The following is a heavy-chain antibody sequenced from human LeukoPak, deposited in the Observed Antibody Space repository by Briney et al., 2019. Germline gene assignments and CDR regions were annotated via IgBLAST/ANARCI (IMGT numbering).Heavy chain of an antibody. J-gene: IGHJ4*02. Sequence: SETLSLTCTVSGGSISSYYWSWIRQPPGKGLEWIGYIYYSGSTNYNPSLKSRVTISVDTSKNQFSLKLSSVTAADTAVYYCARGPNCSSTSCYAYFDYWGQGTLVTVSS. CDR3: ARGPNCSSTSCYAYFDY. V-gene: IGHV4-59*01. CDR1: GGSISSYY. D-gene: IGHD2-2*01. CDR2: IYYSGST.